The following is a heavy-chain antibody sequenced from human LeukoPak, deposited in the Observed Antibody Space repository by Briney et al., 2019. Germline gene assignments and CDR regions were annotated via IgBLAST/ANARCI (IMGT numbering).Heavy chain of an antibody. D-gene: IGHD6-19*01. V-gene: IGHV5-51*01. J-gene: IGHJ4*02. CDR1: GYIFTSYW. CDR2: IYPGDSDT. CDR3: ARHGVYSSGWGHYFDY. Sequence: GESLKISCKGSGYIFTSYWIGWVRQMPGKGLEWMGIIYPGDSDTRYSPSFQGQVTISADKSISTAYLQWSSLKASDTAMYYCARHGVYSSGWGHYFDYWGQGTLVTVSS.